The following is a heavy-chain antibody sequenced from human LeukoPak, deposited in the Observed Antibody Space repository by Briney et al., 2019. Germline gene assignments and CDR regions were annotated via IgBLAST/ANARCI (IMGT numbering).Heavy chain of an antibody. D-gene: IGHD6-13*01. J-gene: IGHJ4*02. CDR2: INHSGST. V-gene: IGHV4-34*01. Sequence: SETLSLTCAVYGGSSSGYYWSWIRQPPGKGLEWIGEINHSGSTNYNPSLKSRVTISVDTSKNQFSLKLSSVTAADTAVYYCARGIDRIAARTYYFDYWGQGTLVTVSS. CDR3: ARGIDRIAARTYYFDY. CDR1: GGSSSGYY.